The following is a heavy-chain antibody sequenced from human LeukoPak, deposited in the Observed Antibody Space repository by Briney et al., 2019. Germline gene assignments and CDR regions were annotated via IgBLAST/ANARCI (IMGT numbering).Heavy chain of an antibody. CDR2: IGTAGKT. V-gene: IGHV3-13*01. CDR3: ARIQLYHGDFDS. Sequence: GGSLRLSCVASGFTFSNHDMHWVRQATGKGLEWVSAIGTAGKTYYADSVKGRFTISRDNAKKSLYLQMNSLRAEDTAVYYCARIQLYHGDFDSWGQGTLVTVSS. CDR1: GFTFSNHD. J-gene: IGHJ4*02. D-gene: IGHD1-1*01.